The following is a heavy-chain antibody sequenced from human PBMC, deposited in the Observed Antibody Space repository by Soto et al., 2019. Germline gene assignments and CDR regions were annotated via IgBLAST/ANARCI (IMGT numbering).Heavy chain of an antibody. CDR2: IDPSDSYT. V-gene: IGHV5-10-1*01. D-gene: IGHD6-19*01. CDR3: ARRGVSGSEWYGY. Sequence: EVQLVQSGAEVKKPGESLRISCKGSGYSFISYWITWVRQMPGKGLEWMGRIDPSDSYTNYSPSFQGHVTISADKSSSTAYLQWSSLKASDTGMYFCARRGVSGSEWYGYWGQGTLVTVSS. J-gene: IGHJ4*02. CDR1: GYSFISYW.